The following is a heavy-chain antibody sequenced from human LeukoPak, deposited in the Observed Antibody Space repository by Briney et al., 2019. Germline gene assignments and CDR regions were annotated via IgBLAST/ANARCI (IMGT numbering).Heavy chain of an antibody. J-gene: IGHJ6*02. CDR3: ARDLCSGGSCDYYYYGMDV. D-gene: IGHD2-15*01. CDR1: GFTFSSYA. Sequence: GGSLRLSCSASGFTFSSYAMSWVRQAPGKGLEWVSVIYSGGSTYYADSVKGRFTISRDKSKNTLYLQMNSLRAEDTAVYYCARDLCSGGSCDYYYYGMDVWGQGTTVTVSS. V-gene: IGHV3-66*01. CDR2: IYSGGST.